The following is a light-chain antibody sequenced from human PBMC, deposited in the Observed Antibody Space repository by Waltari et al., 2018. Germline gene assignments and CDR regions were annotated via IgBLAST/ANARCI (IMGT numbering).Light chain of an antibody. CDR2: GAS. Sequence: EIVMTQSPATLSVSPGERATLSCRASQSINSNVAWYRQKPGQAPRLLIYGASARATGIPVRFSGSGSGTEFTLTISSLQSDDFGIYYCQQYNNWPRTFGQGTNVEI. J-gene: IGKJ1*01. CDR3: QQYNNWPRT. CDR1: QSINSN. V-gene: IGKV3-15*01.